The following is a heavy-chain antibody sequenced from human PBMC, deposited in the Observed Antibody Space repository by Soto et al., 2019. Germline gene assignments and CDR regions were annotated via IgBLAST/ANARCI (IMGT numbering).Heavy chain of an antibody. CDR3: AKGRYYDSSGYFDY. Sequence: QVQLVESGGGVVQPGRSLRLSCAASGFTFSSYGMHWVRQAPGKGLEWVAVISYDGSNKYYADSVKGRFTISRDNYKNTLYLQMNSLRAEDTAVYYCAKGRYYDSSGYFDYWGQGTLVTVSS. J-gene: IGHJ4*02. V-gene: IGHV3-30*18. CDR1: GFTFSSYG. CDR2: ISYDGSNK. D-gene: IGHD3-22*01.